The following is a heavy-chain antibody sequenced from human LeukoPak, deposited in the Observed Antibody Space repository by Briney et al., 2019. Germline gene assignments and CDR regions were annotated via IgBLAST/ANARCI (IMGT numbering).Heavy chain of an antibody. CDR2: INPNSGGT. CDR3: ARVSSSWYRQAIRKFDY. Sequence: ASMKVSCKASGYTFTGYYMHWVRQAPGQGLEWMGWINPNSGGTNYAQKFQGRVTMTRDTSISTAYMELSRLRSDDTAVYYCARVSSSWYRQAIRKFDYWGQGTLVTVSS. D-gene: IGHD6-13*01. J-gene: IGHJ4*02. CDR1: GYTFTGYY. V-gene: IGHV1-2*02.